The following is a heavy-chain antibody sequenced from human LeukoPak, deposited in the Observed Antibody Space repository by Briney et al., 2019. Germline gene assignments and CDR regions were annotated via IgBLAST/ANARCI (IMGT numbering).Heavy chain of an antibody. Sequence: SETLSLTCAVYGGSFSGYYWSWIRQPPGKGLEWIGEINHSGSTNYNPSLKSRVTISVDTSKNQFSLKLSSVTAADTAVYYCARARVTYYDFWSGFDPWGQGTLVTVSS. D-gene: IGHD3-3*01. CDR2: INHSGST. CDR1: GGSFSGYY. CDR3: ARARVTYYDFWSGFDP. J-gene: IGHJ5*02. V-gene: IGHV4-34*01.